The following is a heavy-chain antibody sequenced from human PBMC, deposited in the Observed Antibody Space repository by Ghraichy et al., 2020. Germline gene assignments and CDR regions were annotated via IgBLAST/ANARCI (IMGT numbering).Heavy chain of an antibody. J-gene: IGHJ4*01. V-gene: IGHV4-59*01. CDR2: FFHTGRT. CDR1: GGPIGTYF. D-gene: IGHD3-22*01. CDR3: ARINSGFYDIDF. Sequence: SETLSLTCTVSGGPIGTYFWPWIRQPPGKGLEIIGFFFHTGRTSYNPSLRSRLAMSIDTSRSLFSLKLSSVTAADTAIYYCARINSGFYDIDFWGQGTLVSVSS.